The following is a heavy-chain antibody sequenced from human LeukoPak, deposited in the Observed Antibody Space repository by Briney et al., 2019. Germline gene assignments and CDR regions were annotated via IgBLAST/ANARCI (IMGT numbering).Heavy chain of an antibody. CDR2: IYYSGST. D-gene: IGHD1-26*01. J-gene: IGHJ3*02. Sequence: PSETLSLTCTVSGGSISSYYWSWIRQPPGKGLEWIGYIYYSGSTNYNPSLKSRVTISVDTSKNQFSLKLSSVTAVDTAVYYCATHSGSYFGDAFDIWGQGTMVTVSS. CDR1: GGSISSYY. V-gene: IGHV4-59*01. CDR3: ATHSGSYFGDAFDI.